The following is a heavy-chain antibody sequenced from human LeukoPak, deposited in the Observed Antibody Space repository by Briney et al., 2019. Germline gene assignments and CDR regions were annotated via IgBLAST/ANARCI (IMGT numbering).Heavy chain of an antibody. Sequence: SVKVSCKASGGTFSSYAISWVRQAPGQGLEWMGGIIPIFGTANYAQKFQGRVTITADESTSTAYMELSSLRSEDTAVYYCARSVDIVVVPAATNWFDPWGQGTLVTVSS. CDR2: IIPIFGTA. J-gene: IGHJ5*02. CDR1: GGTFSSYA. D-gene: IGHD2-2*03. V-gene: IGHV1-69*01. CDR3: ARSVDIVVVPAATNWFDP.